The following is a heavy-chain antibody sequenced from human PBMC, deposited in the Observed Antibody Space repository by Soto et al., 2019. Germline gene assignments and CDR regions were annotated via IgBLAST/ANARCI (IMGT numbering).Heavy chain of an antibody. J-gene: IGHJ4*02. D-gene: IGHD3-10*01. CDR3: ARASSRGLIRPFDY. CDR1: GGNIISVSFC. Sequence: SVTKPLTWSVAGGNIISVSFCWSSKKKPPGKGLESIGYIYYSGSTNYSPSLKSRVTMSVDPSKNQFSLKLTSVTAADTAVYYCARASSRGLIRPFDYWGQGILVTVSS. CDR2: IYYSGST. V-gene: IGHV4-61*01.